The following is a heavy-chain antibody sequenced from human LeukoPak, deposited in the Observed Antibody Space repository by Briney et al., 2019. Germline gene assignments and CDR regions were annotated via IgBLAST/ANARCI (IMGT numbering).Heavy chain of an antibody. D-gene: IGHD4-17*01. Sequence: SETLSLTCSVSGGSISSSSSYWGWIRQPPGKGLDWIGSIYYSGSTYYNPSLKSRVTIYVDTSKNQFSLKLSSVTAADTAVYYCARLRYGDQLAGNPFYYYGMDVWGQGTTVTVSS. J-gene: IGHJ6*02. CDR3: ARLRYGDQLAGNPFYYYGMDV. V-gene: IGHV4-39*01. CDR1: GGSISSSSSY. CDR2: IYYSGST.